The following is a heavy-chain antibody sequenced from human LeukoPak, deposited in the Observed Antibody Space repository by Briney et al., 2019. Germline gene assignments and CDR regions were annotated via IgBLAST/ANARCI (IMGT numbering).Heavy chain of an antibody. J-gene: IGHJ4*02. Sequence: ASVKVSCKVSGYTLTELSMHWVRQAPGKGLEWTGGFDPEDGETIYAQKFQGGVTMTEDTSTDTAYMELSSLRSEDTAVYYCATVGYYYDSSGYLDYWGQGTLVTVSS. CDR2: FDPEDGET. D-gene: IGHD3-22*01. CDR1: GYTLTELS. CDR3: ATVGYYYDSSGYLDY. V-gene: IGHV1-24*01.